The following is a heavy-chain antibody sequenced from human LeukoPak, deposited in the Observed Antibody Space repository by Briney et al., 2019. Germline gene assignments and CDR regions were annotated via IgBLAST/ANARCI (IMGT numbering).Heavy chain of an antibody. J-gene: IGHJ4*02. Sequence: GGSLRLSCAASGFTFSDYEMNWVRQAPGKGLEWLSHISISGTTIHYADSVKGRFTSSRDNAKNSVYLQMTSLRAEDTAVYYCASAMVRGVIPPDYWGQGTLVTVSS. CDR1: GFTFSDYE. CDR3: ASAMVRGVIPPDY. CDR2: ISISGTTI. V-gene: IGHV3-48*03. D-gene: IGHD3-10*01.